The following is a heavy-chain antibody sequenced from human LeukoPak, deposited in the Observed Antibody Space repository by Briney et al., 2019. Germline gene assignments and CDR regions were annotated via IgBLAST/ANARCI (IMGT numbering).Heavy chain of an antibody. Sequence: SETLSLTCAVYGWSFSGYYWTWIRQPPGKGLEWIGEIGHSGSTNNNPSLKSRVTISVDTSKNQFSLKVSSVTAADTAVYYCARRRNLEPAATDYWRQGTLVSVSS. CDR3: ARRRNLEPAATDY. V-gene: IGHV4-34*01. D-gene: IGHD2-2*01. J-gene: IGHJ4*02. CDR2: IGHSGST. CDR1: GWSFSGYY.